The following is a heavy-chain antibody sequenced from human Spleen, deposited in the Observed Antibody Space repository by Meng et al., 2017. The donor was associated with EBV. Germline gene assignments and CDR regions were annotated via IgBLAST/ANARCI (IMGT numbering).Heavy chain of an antibody. J-gene: IGHJ4*02. CDR3: AGGDQYSHYFHS. CDR1: GFTVGGNF. CDR2: LYRGGIT. V-gene: IGHV3-53*01. Sequence: DVQLVDSGGGLIQPGGSLRLSWAASGFTVGGNFMSWVRRAPGKGLEWVSVLYRGGITYYADSVKGRFTISRDNSKNTLYLQMNGLRADDTAVYYCAGGDQYSHYFHSWGQGTLVTVSS. D-gene: IGHD2-15*01.